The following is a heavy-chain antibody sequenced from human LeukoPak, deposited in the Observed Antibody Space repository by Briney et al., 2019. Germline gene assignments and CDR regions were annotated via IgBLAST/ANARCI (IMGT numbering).Heavy chain of an antibody. D-gene: IGHD2-21*01. Sequence: SETLSLTCTVSGGSISSHYWSWIRQPPGKGLEWIGYIYYSGSTNYNPSLKSRVTISVDTSKNQFSLKLSSVTAADTAVYYCAGDLFEYFDLWGRGTLVTVSS. V-gene: IGHV4-59*11. CDR2: IYYSGST. CDR3: AGDLFEYFDL. J-gene: IGHJ2*01. CDR1: GGSISSHY.